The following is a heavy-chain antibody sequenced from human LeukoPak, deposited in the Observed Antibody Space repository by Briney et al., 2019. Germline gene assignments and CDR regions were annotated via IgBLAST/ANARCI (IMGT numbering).Heavy chain of an antibody. CDR1: NASISSNTYY. J-gene: IGHJ4*02. Sequence: PSETLSLTCTVSNASISSNTYYRAWIRQPPGKGLEYIGSINYRGSTYYNPSLKSRVTLSVDTSKNQFSLKLNSVTAADTAVYYCATYKYDYVWGNQHFHYWGQGTPVAVSS. V-gene: IGHV4-39*07. CDR2: INYRGST. CDR3: ATYKYDYVWGNQHFHY. D-gene: IGHD3-16*01.